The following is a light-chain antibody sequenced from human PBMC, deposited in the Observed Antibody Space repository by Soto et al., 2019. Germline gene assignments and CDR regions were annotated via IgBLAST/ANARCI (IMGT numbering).Light chain of an antibody. J-gene: IGLJ2*01. CDR3: AAWDDSLNGVL. V-gene: IGLV1-44*01. Sequence: QSVLTQPPSASGTPGQRVTISCSGSSSNIGSNTVHWYQQLPGTAPKLLIYSNNQWPSGVPDRFSGSKSGTSASLAVSGLQSEDEADYYCAAWDDSLNGVLFGGGTKLTVL. CDR2: SNN. CDR1: SSNIGSNT.